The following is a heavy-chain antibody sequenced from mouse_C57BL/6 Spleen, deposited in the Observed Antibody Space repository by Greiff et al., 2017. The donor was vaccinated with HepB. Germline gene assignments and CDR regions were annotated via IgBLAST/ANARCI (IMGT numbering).Heavy chain of an antibody. CDR2: ISSGSSTI. CDR1: GFTFSDYG. D-gene: IGHD1-1*01. V-gene: IGHV5-17*01. Sequence: EVQLVESGGGLVKPGGSLKLSCAASGFTFSDYGMHWVRQAPEKGLEWVAYISSGSSTIYYADTVKGRFTISRDNAKNTLFLQMTSLRSGDTAMYYCARLTTVVARMDYWGQGTSVTVSS. CDR3: ARLTTVVARMDY. J-gene: IGHJ4*01.